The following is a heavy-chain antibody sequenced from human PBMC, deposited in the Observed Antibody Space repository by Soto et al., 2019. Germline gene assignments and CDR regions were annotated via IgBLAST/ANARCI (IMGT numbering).Heavy chain of an antibody. CDR1: GGSINSASYH. Sequence: KTSETLSLTCSVSGGSINSASYHWSWLRQHPGKGLEFIGYIFYTGSTYYNPSLETRVTISVDTSKNHVSLRLNAVTAADTAVYYCARLDYGDSAFDSWGRGXLVTVSS. CDR2: IFYTGST. V-gene: IGHV4-31*03. D-gene: IGHD4-17*01. J-gene: IGHJ4*02. CDR3: ARLDYGDSAFDS.